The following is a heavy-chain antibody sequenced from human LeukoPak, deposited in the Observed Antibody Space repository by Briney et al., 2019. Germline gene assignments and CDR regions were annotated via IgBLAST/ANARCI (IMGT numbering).Heavy chain of an antibody. CDR2: IYYIGNT. Sequence: PSETLSLTCTVSGGSISSYYWSWIRQPPGKGLEWIGDIYYIGNTNYNPSLKSRVTISVDTSKNQFSLKLHSVTAADTAVYYCARTLSVCSGGSCSVWFDHWGQGTLVTASS. CDR1: GGSISSYY. V-gene: IGHV4-59*01. CDR3: ARTLSVCSGGSCSVWFDH. D-gene: IGHD2-15*01. J-gene: IGHJ5*02.